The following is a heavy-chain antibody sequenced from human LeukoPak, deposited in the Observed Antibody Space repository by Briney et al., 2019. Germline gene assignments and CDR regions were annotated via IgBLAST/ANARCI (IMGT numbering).Heavy chain of an antibody. D-gene: IGHD2-15*01. CDR1: GGSLSGYY. CDR2: INHSGST. Sequence: SETLSLTCAVYGGSLSGYYWRWIRQPPEKGLEWIGEINHSGSTKYNPSLKSRVTISVDMSKNQFSLNLNSVAAADSAVYYCARVVVGGSRRREHENYYMNVWGKGTTVTVSS. V-gene: IGHV4-34*01. J-gene: IGHJ6*03. CDR3: ARVVVGGSRRREHENYYMNV.